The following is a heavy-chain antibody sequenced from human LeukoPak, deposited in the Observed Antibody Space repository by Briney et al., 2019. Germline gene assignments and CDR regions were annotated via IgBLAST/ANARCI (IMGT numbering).Heavy chain of an antibody. CDR2: IYYSGST. CDR3: ARDVAADNWFDP. D-gene: IGHD6-13*01. J-gene: IGHJ5*02. V-gene: IGHV4-59*01. CDR1: GGSISSYY. Sequence: SETLSLTCTVSGGSISSYYWSWIRQPPGKGLESIGYIYYSGSTNYNPSLRSRVTISVDTSKNQFSLKLSSVTAADTAVYYCARDVAADNWFDPWGQGTLVTVSS.